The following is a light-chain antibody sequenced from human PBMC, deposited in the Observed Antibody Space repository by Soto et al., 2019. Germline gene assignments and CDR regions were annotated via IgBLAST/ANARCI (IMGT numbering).Light chain of an antibody. CDR2: AAS. Sequence: IQMTQSPSSLSASVGDRVTITCRASQSISSFLNWYQQKPGKAPKLLIYAASTLQSGVPSRFSGSGSGTDFTLTISSLQPEDVATYYCQQSYSTPPTFGGGTKWIS. CDR3: QQSYSTPPT. CDR1: QSISSF. V-gene: IGKV1-39*01. J-gene: IGKJ4*01.